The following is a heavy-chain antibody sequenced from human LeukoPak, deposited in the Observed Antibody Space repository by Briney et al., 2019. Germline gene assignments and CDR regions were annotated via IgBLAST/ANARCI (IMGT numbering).Heavy chain of an antibody. D-gene: IGHD6-19*01. V-gene: IGHV3-30*03. J-gene: IGHJ4*02. Sequence: GGSLRLSCAASGFTFSSYGMHWVRQAPGKGLEWVAVISYDGSNKYYADSVKGRFTISRDNSKNTLYLQMNSLRAEDTAVYYCARRSSDIDYWGQGTLVTVSS. CDR3: ARRSSDIDY. CDR1: GFTFSSYG. CDR2: ISYDGSNK.